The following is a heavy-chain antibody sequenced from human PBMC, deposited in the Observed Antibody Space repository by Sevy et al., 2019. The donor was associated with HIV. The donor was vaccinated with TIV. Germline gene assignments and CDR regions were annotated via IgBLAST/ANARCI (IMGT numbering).Heavy chain of an antibody. CDR3: AKDGADYYDSSEGWFDP. CDR2: ISDSGGST. V-gene: IGHV3-23*01. J-gene: IGHJ5*02. Sequence: GGSLRLSCAASGFTFSTYGMSWVRQAPGKGLEWVAHISDSGGSTYCADSVKGRFTISRDNSKNTLYLQMNSLRAEDTAVYYCAKDGADYYDSSEGWFDPWGQGTLVTVSS. CDR1: GFTFSTYG. D-gene: IGHD3-22*01.